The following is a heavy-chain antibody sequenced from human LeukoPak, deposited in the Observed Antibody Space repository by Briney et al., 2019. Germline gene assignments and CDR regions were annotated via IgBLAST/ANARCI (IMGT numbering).Heavy chain of an antibody. D-gene: IGHD3-16*01. Sequence: GGSLRLSCAASGFTVSSNYMSWVRQAPGKGLEWVSVIYVVGSTYYADSVKGRFTISRDNSRNTLYLQMNSLRAEDTAVYYCAQYSEGAWGRGTLVTVSS. CDR1: GFTVSSNY. CDR3: AQYSEGA. V-gene: IGHV3-53*01. CDR2: IYVVGST. J-gene: IGHJ5*02.